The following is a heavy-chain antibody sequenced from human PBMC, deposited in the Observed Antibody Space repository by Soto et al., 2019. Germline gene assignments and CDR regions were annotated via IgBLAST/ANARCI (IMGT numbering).Heavy chain of an antibody. V-gene: IGHV3-23*01. Sequence: PWGSRLFPCTSSVFTFNSYAMSWVRQAPGKGLEWVSAISGSDNSTYDADSVKGRFTISRDNSKNTLYLQMSSLRADDTAVYYCAPMGVWGQGTTVTVSS. CDR3: APMGV. CDR1: VFTFNSYA. CDR2: ISGSDNST. J-gene: IGHJ6*01.